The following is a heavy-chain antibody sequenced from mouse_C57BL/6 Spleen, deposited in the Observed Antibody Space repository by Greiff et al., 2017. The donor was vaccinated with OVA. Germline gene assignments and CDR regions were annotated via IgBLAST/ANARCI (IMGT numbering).Heavy chain of an antibody. CDR3: AELGRGY. V-gene: IGHV5-17*01. D-gene: IGHD4-1*01. J-gene: IGHJ3*01. CDR2: ISSGSSTI. CDR1: GFTFSDYG. Sequence: EVQLVESGGGLVKPGGSLKLSCAASGFTFSDYGMHWVRQAPEKGLEWVAYISSGSSTIYYADTVKGRFTISRDNAKNTLFLQMTSLRSEDTAMYYCAELGRGYWGQGTLVPVSA.